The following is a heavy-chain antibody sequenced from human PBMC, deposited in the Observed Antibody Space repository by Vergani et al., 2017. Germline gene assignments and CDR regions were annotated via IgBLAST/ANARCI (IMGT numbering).Heavy chain of an antibody. D-gene: IGHD3-22*01. Sequence: QLQLQESGSGLVKPSQTLSLTCAVSGGSISSGGYSWGWIRQPPGKGLEWIGYIYHSGSTYYNPSLKSRVTISVDRSKNQFSLKLSSVTAADTAVYYCARDRSITMIVAPRTHWFDPWGQGTLVTVSS. CDR2: IYHSGST. CDR3: ARDRSITMIVAPRTHWFDP. CDR1: GGSISSGGYS. V-gene: IGHV4-30-2*01. J-gene: IGHJ5*02.